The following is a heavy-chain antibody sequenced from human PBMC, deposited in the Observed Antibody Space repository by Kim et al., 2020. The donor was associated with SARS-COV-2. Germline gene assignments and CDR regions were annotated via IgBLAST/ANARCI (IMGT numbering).Heavy chain of an antibody. CDR1: RFTFSNSA. V-gene: IGHV3-23*01. CDR2: IFGSGHGT. CDR3: AKHVHLTTVTFLCYFVL. J-gene: IGHJ2*01. Sequence: GGSLRLSCAASRFTFSNSAMTWVRQAPGKGLEWVSTIFGSGHGTYYGDSVRGRFTVSRDNSKNTLFLQMNNLRVDDTAVYYCAKHVHLTTVTFLCYFVLWGGGTPV. D-gene: IGHD3-16*01.